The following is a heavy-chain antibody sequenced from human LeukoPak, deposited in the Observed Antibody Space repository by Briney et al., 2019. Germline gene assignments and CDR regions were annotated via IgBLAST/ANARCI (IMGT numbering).Heavy chain of an antibody. D-gene: IGHD5-12*01. Sequence: SETLSLTCTVSGGSISSYHWSWFRQPPGKGLQWIGFIYSSGSTNYNPSLKSRVTISLDTSKNQFSLRVSSVTSADTAVYYCARGNSGYDYAFDIWGQGTMVTVSS. CDR1: GGSISSYH. CDR2: IYSSGST. CDR3: ARGNSGYDYAFDI. V-gene: IGHV4-59*01. J-gene: IGHJ3*02.